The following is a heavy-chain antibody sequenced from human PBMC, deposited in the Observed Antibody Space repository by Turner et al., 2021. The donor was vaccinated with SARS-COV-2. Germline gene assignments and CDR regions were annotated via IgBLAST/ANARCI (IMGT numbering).Heavy chain of an antibody. V-gene: IGHV3-33*01. CDR3: ARACSSTGCYYFDS. D-gene: IGHD2-2*01. J-gene: IGHJ4*02. CDR2: IWYDGSNK. Sequence: QVQLVESGGGVVQPGRSLRLSCAASGFTVSSFGMHWVRQAPGKGLEWVAVIWYDGSNKYYADSVKGRFTISRDNSKNTLYLQMNSLRAEDTAVYYCARACSSTGCYYFDSWGQGTLVTVSS. CDR1: GFTVSSFG.